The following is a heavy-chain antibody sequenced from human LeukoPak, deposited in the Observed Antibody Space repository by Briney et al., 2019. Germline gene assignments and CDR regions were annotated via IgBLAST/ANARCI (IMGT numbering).Heavy chain of an antibody. CDR3: AKDPSKYLMFTSFDY. J-gene: IGHJ4*02. V-gene: IGHV3-23*01. CDR2: ISGSGGST. D-gene: IGHD3-16*01. CDR1: GFTFSSYA. Sequence: GGSLRLSCAASGFTFSSYAMSWVRQAPGKGLEWVSAISGSGGSTYYADSVKGRFTISRDNSKNTLYLQMNSLRAEDTAVYYCAKDPSKYLMFTSFDYWGQGTLVTVSS.